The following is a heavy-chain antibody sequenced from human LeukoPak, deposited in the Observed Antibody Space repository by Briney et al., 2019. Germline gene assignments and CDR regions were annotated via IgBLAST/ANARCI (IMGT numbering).Heavy chain of an antibody. V-gene: IGHV1-8*01. CDR3: ARESTDSYNWFDP. Sequence: ASVKVSCEASGHTFTSYDINWVRQATGQGLEWMGWMNPNSGNTGYAQKFQGRVTMTRNTSISTAYMELSSLRSEDTAVYYCARESTDSYNWFDPWGQGTLVTVSS. CDR1: GHTFTSYD. D-gene: IGHD2-2*01. J-gene: IGHJ5*02. CDR2: MNPNSGNT.